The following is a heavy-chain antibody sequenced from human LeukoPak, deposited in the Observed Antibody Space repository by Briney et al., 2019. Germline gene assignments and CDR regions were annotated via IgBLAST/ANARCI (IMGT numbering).Heavy chain of an antibody. CDR1: GYTFTSYG. CDR3: ARVPNSSGWSYNWFDP. CDR2: ISAHNGNT. J-gene: IGHJ5*02. V-gene: IGHV1-18*01. D-gene: IGHD6-19*01. Sequence: ASVKVSCKASGYTFTSYGISWVRQAPGQGLEWMGWISAHNGNTNYAQKLQGRVTMTTDTSTSTAYMELRSLRSDDTAVYYCARVPNSSGWSYNWFDPWGQGTLVTVSS.